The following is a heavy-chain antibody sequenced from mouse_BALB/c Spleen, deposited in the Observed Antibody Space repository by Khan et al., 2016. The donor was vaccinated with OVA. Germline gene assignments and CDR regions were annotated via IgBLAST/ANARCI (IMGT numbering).Heavy chain of an antibody. CDR2: IWSDGST. CDR1: GFSLNSYG. J-gene: IGHJ4*01. CDR3: ARWFDGYSSLYAMDY. Sequence: QVQLKQSGPGLVAPSQSLSITCTVPGFSLNSYGVHWVRQPPGKGLEWLVVIWSDGSTNYNSVLKSRLSISKDNSKSQVFLKMNSLQTDDTAIYYCARWFDGYSSLYAMDYWGQGTSVTVSS. D-gene: IGHD2-3*01. V-gene: IGHV2-6*02.